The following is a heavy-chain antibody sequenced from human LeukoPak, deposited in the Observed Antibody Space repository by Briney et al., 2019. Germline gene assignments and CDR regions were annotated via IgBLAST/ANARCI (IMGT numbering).Heavy chain of an antibody. Sequence: GSLSLSFVTSGFSSGDYGMSWVRQAPGKGLEWVSGINWNGGSTGYAGSVKGRFTISRDNAKNSLYLQMNSLRAEDTAVYYCAELGITMIGGVWGKGTTVTISS. CDR3: AELGITMIGGV. CDR1: GFSSGDYG. CDR2: INWNGGST. V-gene: IGHV3-20*03. J-gene: IGHJ6*04. D-gene: IGHD3-10*02.